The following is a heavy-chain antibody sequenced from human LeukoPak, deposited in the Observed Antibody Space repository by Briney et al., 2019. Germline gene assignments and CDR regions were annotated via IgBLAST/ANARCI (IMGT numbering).Heavy chain of an antibody. Sequence: GGTLRLSCAASGFTFSSYGMSWVRQAPGKGLEWVSAISGSGGSTYYADSVKGRFTISRDNSKNTLYLQMNSLRAEDTAVYYCARESYDILTGYYSDYWGQGTLVTVSS. J-gene: IGHJ4*02. CDR1: GFTFSSYG. D-gene: IGHD3-9*01. V-gene: IGHV3-23*01. CDR3: ARESYDILTGYYSDY. CDR2: ISGSGGST.